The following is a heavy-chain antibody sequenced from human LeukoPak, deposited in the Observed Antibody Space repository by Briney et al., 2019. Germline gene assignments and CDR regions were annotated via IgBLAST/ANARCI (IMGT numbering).Heavy chain of an antibody. Sequence: GGFLRLSCAASGIIFSSDAMTWVRQAPGKGLEWVSSINGGTTLYAASVEGRFTISRDSSKNTLFLQMNSLRAEDTAVYFCARCRRYTTGWCNWLDPWGQGAQVTVSS. J-gene: IGHJ5*02. D-gene: IGHD6-19*01. CDR2: INGGTT. CDR1: GIIFSSDA. V-gene: IGHV3-23*01. CDR3: ARCRRYTTGWCNWLDP.